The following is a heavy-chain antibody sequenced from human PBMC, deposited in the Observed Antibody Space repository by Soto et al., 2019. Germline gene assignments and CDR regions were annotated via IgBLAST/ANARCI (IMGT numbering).Heavy chain of an antibody. Sequence: ASVNVSFKTSGYTFTAYGLAWLRQAPGQRPEWMGLVSTNDDRTNYARKFQGRVTMTTDRSTTTTSMELRSLGTDDTAVYYCARELNTESSAYYSFAFWGQGSLVTSPQ. CDR2: VSTNDDRT. CDR3: ARELNTESSAYYSFAF. D-gene: IGHD3-22*01. J-gene: IGHJ4*02. V-gene: IGHV1-18*01. CDR1: GYTFTAYG.